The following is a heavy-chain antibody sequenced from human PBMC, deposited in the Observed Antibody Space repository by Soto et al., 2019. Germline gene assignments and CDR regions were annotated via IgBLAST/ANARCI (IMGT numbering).Heavy chain of an antibody. D-gene: IGHD5-12*01. Sequence: QVHLVQSGAEVKKPGTSVKVSCKTSGYTFSDYYIHWVRQAPGQGLEWMGRINCDSGGTTYSQKFQGRVTMTRDTSITTVYMDLSRLTSNDTAVYYCTRDLVGYDAFDVWGRGTLVAV. CDR3: TRDLVGYDAFDV. CDR1: GYTFSDYY. J-gene: IGHJ3*01. V-gene: IGHV1-2*02. CDR2: INCDSGGT.